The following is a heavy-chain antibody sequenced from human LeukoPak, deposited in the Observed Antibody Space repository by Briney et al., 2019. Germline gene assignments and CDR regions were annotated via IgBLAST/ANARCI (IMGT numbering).Heavy chain of an antibody. CDR2: INPNSGGT. CDR3: ARSTIFGVALNYYYYMDV. CDR1: RYTFTGYY. Sequence: ASVKVSCKASRYTFTGYYMHWVRQAPGQGLEWMGWINPNSGGTNYAQKFQGRVTMTRDTSISTAYMELSRLRSDDTAVYYCARSTIFGVALNYYYYMDVWGKGTTVTVSS. D-gene: IGHD3-3*01. V-gene: IGHV1-2*02. J-gene: IGHJ6*03.